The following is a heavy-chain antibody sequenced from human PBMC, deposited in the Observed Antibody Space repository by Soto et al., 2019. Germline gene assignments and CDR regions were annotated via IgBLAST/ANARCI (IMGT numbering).Heavy chain of an antibody. CDR1: GGTFSSYA. Sequence: SVKVSCKASGGTFSSYAISWVRQAPGQGLEWMGGIIPIFGTANYAQKFQGRVTVTADESTSTAYMELSSLRSEDTAVYYCARGRIAINWFDPWGQGTLVTVSS. J-gene: IGHJ5*02. D-gene: IGHD2-15*01. CDR3: ARGRIAINWFDP. V-gene: IGHV1-69*13. CDR2: IIPIFGTA.